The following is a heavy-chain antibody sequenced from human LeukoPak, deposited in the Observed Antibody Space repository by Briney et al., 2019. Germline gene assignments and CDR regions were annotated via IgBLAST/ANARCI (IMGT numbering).Heavy chain of an antibody. D-gene: IGHD3-22*01. CDR3: ASVPTYYYDSSGYYGY. CDR2: IYHSGST. J-gene: IGHJ4*02. CDR1: GYSISSGYY. V-gene: IGHV4-38-2*02. Sequence: SETLSLTCTVSGYSISSGYYWGWIRQPPGKGLEWIGSIYHSGSTCYNPSLKSRVTISVDASKNQFSLKLSSVTAADTAVYYCASVPTYYYDSSGYYGYWGQGTLVTVSS.